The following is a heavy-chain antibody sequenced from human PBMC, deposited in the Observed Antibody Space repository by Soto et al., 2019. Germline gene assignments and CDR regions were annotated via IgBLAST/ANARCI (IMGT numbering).Heavy chain of an antibody. CDR3: ARDGYSGRSDGFDI. CDR1: GFTFGAYT. J-gene: IGHJ3*02. CDR2: ISYDGNNE. D-gene: IGHD1-26*01. Sequence: QVQLVESGGGVVQPGRSLRLSCAASGFTFGAYTMHWVRQPPGKGLEWVAVISYDGNNERYTDPVRGRFTVSRDNSKSTLYLQMNSLKSEDTAVYYCARDGYSGRSDGFDIWGQGKMVTVSS. V-gene: IGHV3-30-3*01.